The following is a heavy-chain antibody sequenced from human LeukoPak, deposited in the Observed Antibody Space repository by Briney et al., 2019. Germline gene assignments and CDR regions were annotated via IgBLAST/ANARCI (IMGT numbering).Heavy chain of an antibody. V-gene: IGHV4-38-2*01. Sequence: PSETLSLTCAVSGYSISSGYYWGWIRQPPGKGLGWIGSICHSGSTYYNPSLKSRVTISVDTSKNQFSLKLSSVTAADTAVYYCARRGYGDYLDYWGQGTLVTVSS. CDR1: GYSISSGYY. CDR2: ICHSGST. D-gene: IGHD4-17*01. J-gene: IGHJ4*02. CDR3: ARRGYGDYLDY.